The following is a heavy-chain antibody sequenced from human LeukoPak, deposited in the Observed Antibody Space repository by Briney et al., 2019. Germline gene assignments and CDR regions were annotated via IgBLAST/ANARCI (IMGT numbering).Heavy chain of an antibody. CDR2: ISYSGSTL. Sequence: GGSLRLSCAASGFTFSDYYMSWIRQAPGKGLEWVSYISYSGSTLYYADSVKGRSTMSRDNAKNSVYLQMNSLRAEDTAVYYCTRDAALVPGKNFWGQGTLVTVSS. V-gene: IGHV3-11*04. CDR3: TRDAALVPGKNF. J-gene: IGHJ4*02. D-gene: IGHD6-19*01. CDR1: GFTFSDYY.